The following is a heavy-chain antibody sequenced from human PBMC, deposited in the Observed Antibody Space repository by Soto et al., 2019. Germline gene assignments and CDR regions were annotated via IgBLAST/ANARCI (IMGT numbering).Heavy chain of an antibody. CDR1: GGTFGTYA. V-gene: IGHV1-69*12. Sequence: QVQLVQSGAEVRKPGSSVKVSCKASGGTFGTYAINWVRQAPGQGLEWMGGIIPIFGSANYAQKFQGRVTITADESTSPAYMELSSLRSEDTAIYYCAKHAVGDENYFDYWGQGTLVTVSS. CDR3: AKHAVGDENYFDY. CDR2: IIPIFGSA. J-gene: IGHJ4*02.